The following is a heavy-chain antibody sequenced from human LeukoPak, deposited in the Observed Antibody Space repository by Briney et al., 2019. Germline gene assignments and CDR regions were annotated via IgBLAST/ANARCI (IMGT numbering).Heavy chain of an antibody. D-gene: IGHD5-18*01. Sequence: QPGGSLRLSCAASGFTFSSYGMHWVRQAPGKGLEWVAVIWYDGSNKYYADSVKGRFTISRDNSKNTLYLQMNSLRAEDTAVYYCARGGRIQLWLKVVSYYYYMDVWGKGTTVTVSS. CDR2: IWYDGSNK. CDR1: GFTFSSYG. CDR3: ARGGRIQLWLKVVSYYYYMDV. V-gene: IGHV3-33*01. J-gene: IGHJ6*03.